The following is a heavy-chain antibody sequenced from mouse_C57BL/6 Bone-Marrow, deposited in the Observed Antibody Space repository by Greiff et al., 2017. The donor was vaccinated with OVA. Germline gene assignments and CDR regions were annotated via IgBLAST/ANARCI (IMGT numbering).Heavy chain of an antibody. CDR3: TRRDGYYVRYFDV. J-gene: IGHJ1*03. D-gene: IGHD2-3*01. Sequence: EVQLQQSGPVLARPGASVKMSCKTSGYTFTSYWMHWVKQRPGQGLEWIGAIYPGNSDTSYNQKFKGKAKLTAVTSASTAYMELSSLTNEDSAVYYCTRRDGYYVRYFDVWGTGTTVTVSS. CDR1: GYTFTSYW. CDR2: IYPGNSDT. V-gene: IGHV1-5*01.